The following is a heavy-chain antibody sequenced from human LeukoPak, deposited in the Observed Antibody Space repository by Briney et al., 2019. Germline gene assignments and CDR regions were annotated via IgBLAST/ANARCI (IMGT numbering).Heavy chain of an antibody. CDR2: IRYDGSNK. Sequence: GGSLRLSCAASGFTFSSYGMHWVRQAPGKGLEWVAFIRYDGSNKYYADSVKGRFTISRDNAKNSLFLQMNSLRAEDTAVYYCARASATAYDAFDIWGQGTMVTVSS. V-gene: IGHV3-30*02. CDR1: GFTFSSYG. CDR3: ARASATAYDAFDI. J-gene: IGHJ3*02. D-gene: IGHD2-21*02.